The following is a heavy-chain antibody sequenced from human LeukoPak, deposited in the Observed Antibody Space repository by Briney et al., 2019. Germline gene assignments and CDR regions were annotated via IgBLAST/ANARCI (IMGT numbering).Heavy chain of an antibody. D-gene: IGHD6-13*01. CDR2: INHSGST. Sequence: PSETLSLTCAVYGGSFSGYYWSWIRQPPGKGLEWIGEINHSGSTNYNPSLKSRVTISVDTSKNQFSLKLSSVTAADTAVYYCARIPNTSSSWYRSDYYWGQGTLVTVSS. CDR3: ARIPNTSSSWYRSDYY. J-gene: IGHJ4*02. V-gene: IGHV4-34*01. CDR1: GGSFSGYY.